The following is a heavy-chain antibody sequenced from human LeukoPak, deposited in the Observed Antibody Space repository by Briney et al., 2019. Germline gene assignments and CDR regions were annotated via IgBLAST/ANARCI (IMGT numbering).Heavy chain of an antibody. D-gene: IGHD3-22*01. CDR2: IIPIFGTA. CDR1: GGTFSSYA. CDR3: ARYRRYYYDSSGYYDNWFDP. J-gene: IGHJ5*02. Sequence: SVTVSFKSSGGTFSSYAISWVRQAPGQGLEWMGGIIPIFGTANYAQKFQGRVTITADESTSTAYMELSSLRSEDTAVYYCARYRRYYYDSSGYYDNWFDPWGQGTLVTVSS. V-gene: IGHV1-69*01.